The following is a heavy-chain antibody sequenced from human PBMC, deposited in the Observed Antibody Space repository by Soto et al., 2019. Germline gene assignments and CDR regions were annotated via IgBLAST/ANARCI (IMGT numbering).Heavy chain of an antibody. D-gene: IGHD2-2*01. CDR3: ARDCSISTCPFDY. J-gene: IGHJ4*02. CDR1: GGTFSSYT. CDR2: IIPILGIA. Sequence: SVKVSCKASGGTFSSYTISWVRQAPGQGLEWMGRIIPILGIANYAQKFQGRVTMTADKSTSTTYMELRSLTSDDTAVYYCARDCSISTCPFDYWGQGTLVTVSS. V-gene: IGHV1-69*04.